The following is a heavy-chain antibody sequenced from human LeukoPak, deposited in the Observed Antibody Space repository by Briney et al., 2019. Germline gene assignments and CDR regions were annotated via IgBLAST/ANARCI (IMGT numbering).Heavy chain of an antibody. J-gene: IGHJ4*02. V-gene: IGHV3-21*01. CDR1: GFTFGDYA. CDR2: ISTRSSYI. CDR3: ATGIKEQIDY. D-gene: IGHD1/OR15-1a*01. Sequence: PGGSLRLSCTASGFTFGDYAISWVRQAPGKGLQWVSYISTRSSYIYYADSVRGRFSISRDNAKNSVFLQMNSLRAEDTAVYYCATGIKEQIDYWGRGILVTVSS.